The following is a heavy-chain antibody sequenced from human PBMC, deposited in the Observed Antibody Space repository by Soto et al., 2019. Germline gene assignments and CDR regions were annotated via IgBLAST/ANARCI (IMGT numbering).Heavy chain of an antibody. V-gene: IGHV1-3*01. Sequence: ASVKVSWKASGYTFTSYAMHWVRQAPGQRLEWMGWINAGNGNTKYSQKFQGRVTITRDTSASTAYMELSSLRSEDTAVYYCARPPSSGWYLVGYWGQGTLVTVSS. CDR1: GYTFTSYA. CDR3: ARPPSSGWYLVGY. J-gene: IGHJ4*02. CDR2: INAGNGNT. D-gene: IGHD6-19*01.